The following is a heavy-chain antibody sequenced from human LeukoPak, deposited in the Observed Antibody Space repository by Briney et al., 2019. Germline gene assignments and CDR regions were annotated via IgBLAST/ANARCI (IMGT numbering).Heavy chain of an antibody. CDR3: ARHLLLWFGEFPNAFDI. V-gene: IGHV3-48*03. CDR1: GFIFSSYD. Sequence: GGSLRLSCAASGFIFSSYDMNWVRQAPGKGLEWVSHISSSGLTIYYTDSVKGRFTISRDNAKNSLYLQMNSLRAEDTAVYYCARHLLLWFGEFPNAFDIWGQGTMVTVSS. CDR2: ISSSGLTI. D-gene: IGHD3-10*01. J-gene: IGHJ3*02.